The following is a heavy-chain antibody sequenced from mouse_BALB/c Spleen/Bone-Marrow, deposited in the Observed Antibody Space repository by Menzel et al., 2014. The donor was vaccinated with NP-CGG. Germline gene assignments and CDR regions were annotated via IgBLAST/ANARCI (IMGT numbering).Heavy chain of an antibody. V-gene: IGHV1-22*01. J-gene: IGHJ2*01. CDR2: FNPNNGGT. CDR1: GYSFTDYT. Sequence: VQLQQSGPELVKPGSSVKMSCKPSGYSFTDYTIHWVKQSHGKSLEWIGNFNPNNGGTNYNQKFKDKATLTVDKSSRTAYMEFRSLTFEDSAVYYCARAGWYDYWGQGTTLTVSS. CDR3: ARAGWYDY. D-gene: IGHD1-1*02.